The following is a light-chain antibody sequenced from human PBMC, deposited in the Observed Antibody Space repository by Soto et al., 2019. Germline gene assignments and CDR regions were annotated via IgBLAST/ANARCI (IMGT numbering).Light chain of an antibody. J-gene: IGLJ3*02. CDR2: EVS. V-gene: IGLV2-23*02. CDR3: CSYAGNLRV. CDR1: SSDVGSYNL. Sequence: QSALTQPASVSGSPGQSITISCTGTSSDVGSYNLVSWYQQHPGKAPKLMIYEVSKRPSGVSNRFSGSKSGNTASLTISGLQAEDEADYYCCSYAGNLRVFGGGTKVTVL.